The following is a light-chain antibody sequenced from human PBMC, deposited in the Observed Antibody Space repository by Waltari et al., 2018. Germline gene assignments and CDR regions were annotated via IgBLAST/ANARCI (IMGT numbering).Light chain of an antibody. CDR1: QSVSSSY. CDR2: GAS. Sequence: EIVLTQSPGTLSLSPGERATLSCRASQSVSSSYLAWYQPKPGQAPRHLIYGASSRATGIPDRFSGSGSGTDFTLTISRLEPEDFAVYYCQQYGSSPPITFGPGTKVDIK. J-gene: IGKJ3*01. V-gene: IGKV3-20*01. CDR3: QQYGSSPPIT.